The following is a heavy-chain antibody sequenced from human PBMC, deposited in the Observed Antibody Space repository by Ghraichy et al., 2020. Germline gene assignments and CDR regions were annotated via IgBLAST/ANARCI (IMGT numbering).Heavy chain of an antibody. CDR3: ARCDAAFREFDY. D-gene: IGHD3-10*01. J-gene: IGHJ4*02. CDR1: GGAAGGTFRSYA. CDR2: IIPVFERA. V-gene: IGHV1-69*06. Sequence: SVKVSCKASGGAAGGTFRSYAISWVRQAPGQGLECMGGIIPVFERATYAQSFLGRVTITADKSTTTAYMELSSLRSEDTAVYYCARCDAAFREFDYWGQGALVTVS.